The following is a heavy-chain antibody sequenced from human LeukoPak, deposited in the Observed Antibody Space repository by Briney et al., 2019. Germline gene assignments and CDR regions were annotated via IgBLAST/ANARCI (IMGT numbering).Heavy chain of an antibody. CDR1: GFTFSHYW. Sequence: GGSLRLSCAASGFTFSHYWMSWVRQAPGKGLERVASIKQDGSQKYYGDSGKGRFTISRDNAKNSLYLQMNSLRAEDTAFYYCAKDDNSWSLDYWGQGTLVTASS. J-gene: IGHJ4*02. V-gene: IGHV3-7*01. CDR3: AKDDNSWSLDY. CDR2: IKQDGSQK. D-gene: IGHD6-13*01.